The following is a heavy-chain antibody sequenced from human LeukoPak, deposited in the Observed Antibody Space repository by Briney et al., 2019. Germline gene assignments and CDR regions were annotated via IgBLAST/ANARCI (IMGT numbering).Heavy chain of an antibody. CDR2: IYSGGST. CDR1: GFTVSSNY. J-gene: IGHJ5*02. CDR3: ARDGKYSNYAGWFDP. D-gene: IGHD4-11*01. Sequence: PGGSLRLSCAASGFTVSSNYMSWVRQAPGKGLEWVSVIYSGGSTYYADSVKGRFTISRDNSKNTLYLQMNSLRAEDTAVYYCARDGKYSNYAGWFDPWGQGTLVTVSS. V-gene: IGHV3-53*01.